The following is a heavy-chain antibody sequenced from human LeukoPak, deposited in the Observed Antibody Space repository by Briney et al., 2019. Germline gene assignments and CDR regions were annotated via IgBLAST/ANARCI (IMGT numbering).Heavy chain of an antibody. CDR1: GYTFTNYY. V-gene: IGHV1-2*06. CDR3: ATNIQENAFDI. CDR2: INPNTGGT. D-gene: IGHD2-8*01. Sequence: GASVKVSCKASGYTFTNYYIHWVRQAPGQGLEWMGRINPNTGGTNYVQKFQGRVTMTRDTSISTAYMELSRLRPDDTAIYFCATNIQENAFDIWGQGTMVTVSS. J-gene: IGHJ3*02.